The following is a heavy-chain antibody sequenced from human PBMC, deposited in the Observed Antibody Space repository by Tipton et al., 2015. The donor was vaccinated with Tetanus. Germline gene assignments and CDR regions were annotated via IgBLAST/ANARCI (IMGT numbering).Heavy chain of an antibody. J-gene: IGHJ4*02. CDR1: GGSIATYY. D-gene: IGHD2/OR15-2a*01. CDR2: IYYSGST. V-gene: IGHV4-59*08. CDR3: SSSPGNHYLAFFDY. Sequence: TLSLTCTVSGGSIATYYLSWIRQPPGKGLEWIGYIYYSGSTYYNPSLKSRVTISIDTSKNQFSLRLSSVTAADTAVYYCSSSPGNHYLAFFDYWGRGTLVTVSS.